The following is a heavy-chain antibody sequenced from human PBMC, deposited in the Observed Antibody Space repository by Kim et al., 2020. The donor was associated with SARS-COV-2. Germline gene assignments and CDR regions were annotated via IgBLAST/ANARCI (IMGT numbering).Heavy chain of an antibody. V-gene: IGHV3-48*03. D-gene: IGHD4-17*01. Sequence: DSVKGRFTISRDNAKNSLYLQMNSLRAEDTAVYYCARDRPYGDYNRWFDPWGQGTLVTVSS. CDR3: ARDRPYGDYNRWFDP. J-gene: IGHJ5*02.